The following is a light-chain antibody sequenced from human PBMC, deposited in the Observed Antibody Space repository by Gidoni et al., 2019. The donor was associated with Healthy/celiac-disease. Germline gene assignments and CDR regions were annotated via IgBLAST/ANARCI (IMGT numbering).Light chain of an antibody. CDR1: NIGSKS. Sequence: SYVLTPPPSVSVSPGQTARIPWGGNNIGSKSVHWYQQKQGQAPVLVVYDDSDRPSGIPERFSGSNSGKTATLTISRVEAGDEADYYCQVWDSSSDHWVFGGGTKLTVL. V-gene: IGLV3-21*02. CDR2: DDS. CDR3: QVWDSSSDHWV. J-gene: IGLJ3*02.